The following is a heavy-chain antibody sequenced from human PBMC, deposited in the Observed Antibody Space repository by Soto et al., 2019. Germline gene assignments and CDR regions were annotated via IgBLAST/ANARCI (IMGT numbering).Heavy chain of an antibody. J-gene: IGHJ4*02. Sequence: EALKISCKWSRDSFAGYWITGVRQKPGKGLEWMGRIDPSDSQTYYSPSFRGHVTISVTKSITTVFLQWSSLRASDTAMYYCARQIYDSDTGPNFQYYFDSWGQGTPVTVSS. V-gene: IGHV5-10-1*01. CDR2: IDPSDSQT. D-gene: IGHD3-22*01. CDR3: ARQIYDSDTGPNFQYYFDS. CDR1: RDSFAGYW.